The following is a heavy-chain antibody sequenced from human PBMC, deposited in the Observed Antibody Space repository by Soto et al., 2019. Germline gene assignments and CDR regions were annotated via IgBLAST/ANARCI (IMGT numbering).Heavy chain of an antibody. CDR2: IYYTGST. V-gene: IGHV4-59*01. J-gene: IGHJ5*02. D-gene: IGHD6-13*01. Sequence: PSETPSLTCTVSGGSISSYSWSWIRQPPGKGLEWIGYIYYTGSTNYNPSLKSRVTISVDTSKNQFSLNLSSVTAADTAVYYCARSQGQLAGWFDPWGQGTLVTVSS. CDR3: ARSQGQLAGWFDP. CDR1: GGSISSYS.